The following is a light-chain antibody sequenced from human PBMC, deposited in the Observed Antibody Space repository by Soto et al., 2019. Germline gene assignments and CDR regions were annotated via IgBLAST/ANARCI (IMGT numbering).Light chain of an antibody. CDR3: QQYNNWPYT. J-gene: IGKJ2*01. CDR1: QSISSY. CDR2: AAS. V-gene: IGKV1-39*01. Sequence: DIQMTQSQYSLSASVGDRVTITCRASQSISSYLNWYQQKPGKAPKLLIYAASSLQSGVPSRFSGSGSGTDFTLTISSLQSEDFAVYYCQQYNNWPYTFGQG.